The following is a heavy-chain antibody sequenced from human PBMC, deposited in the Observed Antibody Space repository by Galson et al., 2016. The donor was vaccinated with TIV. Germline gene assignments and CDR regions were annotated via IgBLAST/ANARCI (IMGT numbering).Heavy chain of an antibody. CDR3: ARGPVVVVAATNGYYYYGMDV. CDR1: GFTFSNYH. D-gene: IGHD2-15*01. V-gene: IGHV3-21*01. J-gene: IGHJ6*02. CDR2: ISSSSSFI. Sequence: SLRLSCAASGFTFSNYHMDWVRQAPGKGLEWVSSISSSSSFIYYADSVKGRFTISRDNAKNSLYLQMNSLRAEDTAVDYCARGPVVVVAATNGYYYYGMDVWGQGTTVTVSS.